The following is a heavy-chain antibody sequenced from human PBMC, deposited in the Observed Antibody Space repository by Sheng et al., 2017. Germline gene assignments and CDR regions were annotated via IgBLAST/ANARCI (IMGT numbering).Heavy chain of an antibody. J-gene: IGHJ3*02. D-gene: IGHD3-16*02. CDR1: GGTFSSYA. Sequence: QVQLVESGAEVKKPGSSVKVSCKASGGTFSSYAISWVRQAPGQGLEWMGGIIPIFGTSNYAQKFQGRVTITADESTSTAYMELSSLKSEDTAVYYCALTFGGIIVKGAFDIWGQGTMVTVSS. CDR3: ALTFGGIIVKGAFDI. CDR2: IIPIFGTS. V-gene: IGHV1-69*01.